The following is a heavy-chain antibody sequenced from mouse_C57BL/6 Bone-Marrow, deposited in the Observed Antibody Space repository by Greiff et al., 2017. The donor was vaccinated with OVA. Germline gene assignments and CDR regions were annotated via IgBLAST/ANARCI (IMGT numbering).Heavy chain of an antibody. D-gene: IGHD3-2*02. CDR3: ATSKNSQLRFDY. Sequence: VQLQQSGAELARPGASVKLSCKASGYTFTSYGISWVKQRTGQGLEWIGEIYPRSGNTYYNEKFKGKATLTADKSSSTAYMEIRSLTSADSAVYFCATSKNSQLRFDYWGQGTPLTVSS. CDR1: GYTFTSYG. J-gene: IGHJ2*01. CDR2: IYPRSGNT. V-gene: IGHV1-81*01.